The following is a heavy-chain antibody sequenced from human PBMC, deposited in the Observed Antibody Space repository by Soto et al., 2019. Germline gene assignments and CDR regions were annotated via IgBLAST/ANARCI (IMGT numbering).Heavy chain of an antibody. CDR3: AKPDGLAS. J-gene: IGHJ5*02. V-gene: IGHV3-30*18. CDR2: RSNDGSNK. Sequence: GGSLRLSCTTSGFTFSSYGMHWCRQAPVRGLEWLALRSNDGSNKYYADSVKGRFTVSRDNFKNTLSLQMDSLRAEDSAVYHCAKPDGLASWGQGNLVTVSS. CDR1: GFTFSSYG. D-gene: IGHD4-17*01.